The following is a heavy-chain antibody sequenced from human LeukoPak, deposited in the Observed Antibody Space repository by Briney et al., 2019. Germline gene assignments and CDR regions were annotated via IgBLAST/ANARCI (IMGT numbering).Heavy chain of an antibody. CDR2: INPSGGST. Sequence: ASVKVSCKASGYTFTSYYMLWVRQAPGQGLEWMGIINPSGGSTSYAQKFQGRVTMTRDTSTSTVYMELSSLRSVDTAVYYCARDVEAYYYDSSGYNSGAFDIWGQGTMVTVSS. J-gene: IGHJ3*02. V-gene: IGHV1-46*01. D-gene: IGHD3-22*01. CDR1: GYTFTSYY. CDR3: ARDVEAYYYDSSGYNSGAFDI.